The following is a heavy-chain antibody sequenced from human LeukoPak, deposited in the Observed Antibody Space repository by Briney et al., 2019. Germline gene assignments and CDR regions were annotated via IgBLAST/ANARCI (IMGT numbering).Heavy chain of an antibody. CDR2: IRGSGGST. Sequence: PGGSLRLSCAASGFTFSSYTMSWVRQAPGKGLEWVSAIRGSGGSTYYADSVKGRFTISRDNSKNTLYLQMNSLRAEDTAVYYCAKDLPYYYDSSGYYPIFDYWGQGTLVTVSS. D-gene: IGHD3-22*01. V-gene: IGHV3-23*01. CDR3: AKDLPYYYDSSGYYPIFDY. CDR1: GFTFSSYT. J-gene: IGHJ4*02.